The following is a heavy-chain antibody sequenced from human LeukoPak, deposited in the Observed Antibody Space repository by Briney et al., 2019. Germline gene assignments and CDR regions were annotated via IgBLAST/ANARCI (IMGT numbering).Heavy chain of an antibody. V-gene: IGHV3-53*01. Sequence: PGGSLRLSCAVSGFTVSSNYMSWVRQAPGKGLEWVSVIYSGGGTYYADSVKGRFTISRDNSKNTVYLQMNSLRAEDTAVYYCAKDSPTPGYSDYWGQGTLVTVSS. CDR1: GFTVSSNY. D-gene: IGHD5-12*01. CDR2: IYSGGGT. J-gene: IGHJ4*02. CDR3: AKDSPTPGYSDY.